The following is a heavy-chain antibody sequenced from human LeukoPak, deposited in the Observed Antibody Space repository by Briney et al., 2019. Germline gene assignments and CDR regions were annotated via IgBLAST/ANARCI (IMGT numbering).Heavy chain of an antibody. CDR3: ARDLYSSSWSYYYGMDV. J-gene: IGHJ6*02. D-gene: IGHD6-13*01. V-gene: IGHV3-30*03. CDR1: GFTFSSYG. CDR2: ISYDGSNK. Sequence: PGRSLRLSCAASGFTFSSYGMHWVRQAPGKGLEWVAVISYDGSNKYYADSVKGRFTISRDNSKNTLYLQMNSLRAEDTAAYYCARDLYSSSWSYYYGMDVWGQGTTVTVSS.